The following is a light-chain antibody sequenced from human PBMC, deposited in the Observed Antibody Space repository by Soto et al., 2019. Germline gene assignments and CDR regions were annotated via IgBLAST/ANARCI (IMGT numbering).Light chain of an antibody. V-gene: IGKV4-1*01. CDR3: QQYYSTPGT. J-gene: IGKJ2*01. CDR1: QSVLYSSNNKNY. Sequence: DIVMTQSPDSLAVSLGERATINCKSSQSVLYSSNNKNYLAWYQQKPGQPPKLLIYWASTRESVVPDRFSGSGSGTDFTLNISSLQADDVAVYYCQQYYSTPGTFGQATKLEIK. CDR2: WAS.